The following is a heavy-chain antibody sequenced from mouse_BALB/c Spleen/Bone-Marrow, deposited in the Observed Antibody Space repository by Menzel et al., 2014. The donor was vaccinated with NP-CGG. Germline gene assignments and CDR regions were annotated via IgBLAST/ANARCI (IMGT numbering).Heavy chain of an antibody. Sequence: EQLQESGTELVRSPSSEKISCKASGYAFSNYGMNWVKQRPGQGLEWIGQNYPGDGDTNYNGKFKGRVTLTADKSSSTAYMQLSSLTSEDSAVYFCASVYDYGRGYAMDYWGQGTSVTVCS. CDR3: ASVYDYGRGYAMDY. CDR1: GYAFSNYG. V-gene: IGHV1-80*01. J-gene: IGHJ4*01. CDR2: NYPGDGDT. D-gene: IGHD2-4*01.